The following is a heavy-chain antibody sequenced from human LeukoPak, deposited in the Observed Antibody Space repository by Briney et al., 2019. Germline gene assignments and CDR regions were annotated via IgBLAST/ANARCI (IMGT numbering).Heavy chain of an antibody. D-gene: IGHD1-26*01. CDR3: AKDRAGGSYPFDH. CDR2: ISGSGGTT. Sequence: GGSLRLACAASGFTFRTYAMGWGRQAPGKGLEWVATISGSGGTTSYAYSVRGRFTIFSDNSKDSVHLHMSSLRAEDTAVYYCAKDRAGGSYPFDHWGQGSLVTVSS. V-gene: IGHV3-23*01. J-gene: IGHJ4*02. CDR1: GFTFRTYA.